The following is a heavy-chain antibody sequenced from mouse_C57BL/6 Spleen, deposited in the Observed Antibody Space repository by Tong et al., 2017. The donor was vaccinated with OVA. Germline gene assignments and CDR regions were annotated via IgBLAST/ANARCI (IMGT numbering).Heavy chain of an antibody. D-gene: IGHD1-1*01. CDR2: IWSGGST. J-gene: IGHJ4*01. Sequence: VQLQESGPGLVAPSQSLSITCTVSGFSLTSYGVHWVRQSPGKGLEWLGVIWSGGSTDYNAAFISRLSISKDNSKSQVFFKMNSLQADDTAIYYCAKMPPHYYGSSPYYAMDYWGQGTSVTVSS. CDR1: GFSLTSYG. V-gene: IGHV2-2*01. CDR3: AKMPPHYYGSSPYYAMDY.